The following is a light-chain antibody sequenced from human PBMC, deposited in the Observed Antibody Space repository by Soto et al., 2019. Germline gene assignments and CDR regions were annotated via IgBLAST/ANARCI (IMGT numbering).Light chain of an antibody. Sequence: QSALTQPASVSGSPGQSITISCTGTSSDVGGYNYVSWYQQHPGKAPKLMIYDVSNRPSGVSNRFSGSKSGNTASLPISGLQAEDEADYYCSSYTSSSTLVFGGGTKVTVL. CDR1: SSDVGGYNY. J-gene: IGLJ2*01. CDR2: DVS. V-gene: IGLV2-14*01. CDR3: SSYTSSSTLV.